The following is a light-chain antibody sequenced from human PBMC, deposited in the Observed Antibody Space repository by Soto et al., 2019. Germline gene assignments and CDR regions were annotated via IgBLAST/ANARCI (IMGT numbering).Light chain of an antibody. CDR2: GNS. CDR3: QSYDSSLSGSAV. J-gene: IGLJ1*01. CDR1: SSNFGAGYD. Sequence: QSVLTQPPSVSGAPGQRVTISCTGSSSNFGAGYDVHWYQQLPGTAPKLLIYGNSNRPSGVPDRFSGSKSGTSASLAITGLQAEDEADYYCQSYDSSLSGSAVFGTGTQLTVL. V-gene: IGLV1-40*01.